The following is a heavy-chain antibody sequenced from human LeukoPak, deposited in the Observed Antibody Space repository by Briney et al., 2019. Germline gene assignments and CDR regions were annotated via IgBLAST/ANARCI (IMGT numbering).Heavy chain of an antibody. CDR2: ISSSSSYI. CDR3: ARVSWLVGGYYYYYYMDV. CDR1: GFTFSSYS. V-gene: IGHV3-21*04. D-gene: IGHD6-19*01. J-gene: IGHJ6*03. Sequence: PGGSLRLSCAASGFTFSSYSMNWVRQAPGKGLEWVSSISSSSSYIYYADSVKGRFTISRDNAKNSLYLQMNSLRAEDTALYHCARVSWLVGGYYYYYYMDVWGKGTTVTISS.